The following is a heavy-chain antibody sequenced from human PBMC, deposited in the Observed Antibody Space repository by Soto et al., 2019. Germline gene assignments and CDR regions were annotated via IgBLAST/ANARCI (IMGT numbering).Heavy chain of an antibody. V-gene: IGHV3-48*01. CDR3: ARDFTYYYASPESFDF. CDR1: GFAFSTYS. Sequence: GGSLRLSCAASGFAFSTYSMNWVRQAPGKGLEWISYISSSGHTIYYRDSVKGRFTISRDNGKNSLYLQLNSLRVEDTAVYYCARDFTYYYASPESFDFWGQGTLVTVSS. D-gene: IGHD3-10*01. J-gene: IGHJ4*02. CDR2: ISSSGHTI.